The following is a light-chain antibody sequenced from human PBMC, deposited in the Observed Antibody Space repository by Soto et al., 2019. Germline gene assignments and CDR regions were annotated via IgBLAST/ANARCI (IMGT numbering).Light chain of an antibody. CDR3: QQYDNSRT. Sequence: PGEKDTLSCRASQSVNRRSLAWYQQKPGQAPRLLISTISNRATGIPDRFSGSGSGADFTLTISRLEPEDFEVYYCQQYDNSRTFGQGTKVDIK. CDR1: QSVNRRS. V-gene: IGKV3-20*01. CDR2: TIS. J-gene: IGKJ1*01.